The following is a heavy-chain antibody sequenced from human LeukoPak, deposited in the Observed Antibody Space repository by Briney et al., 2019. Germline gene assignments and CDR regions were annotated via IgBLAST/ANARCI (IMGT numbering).Heavy chain of an antibody. V-gene: IGHV3-23*01. CDR2: ISGSGGST. D-gene: IGHD3-22*01. J-gene: IGHJ4*02. CDR1: GFSFSSYW. CDR3: AKDFGSITMIVVVPYYFDY. Sequence: QTGGSLRLSCEASGFSFSSYWMTWVRQAPGKGLEWVSAISGSGGSTYYADSVKGRFTISRDNSKNTLYLQMNSLRAEDTAVYYCAKDFGSITMIVVVPYYFDYWGQGTLVTVSS.